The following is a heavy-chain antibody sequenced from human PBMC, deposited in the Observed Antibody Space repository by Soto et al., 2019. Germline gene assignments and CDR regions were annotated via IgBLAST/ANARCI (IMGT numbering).Heavy chain of an antibody. D-gene: IGHD3-22*01. CDR2: IWYDRSNT. J-gene: IGHJ5*02. CDR3: GKVADSGYYTVDR. Sequence: GGSLRLSCVASGFFLRDFGMHWVRQAPGKGLEWVSVIWYDRSNTYQGESVKGRFTISRDSAKNTLYLQMDSLRVEDTAVYYCGKVADSGYYTVDRWGQGTLVTVSS. V-gene: IGHV3-33*06. CDR1: GFFLRDFG.